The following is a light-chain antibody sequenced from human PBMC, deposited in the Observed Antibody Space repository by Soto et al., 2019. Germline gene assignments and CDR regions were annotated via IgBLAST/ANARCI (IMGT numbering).Light chain of an antibody. Sequence: IVMTQSPATLSVSPGERATLSCRASQSISSNLAWYQQKPGQAPRLLIDDASTRAAGIPARFNGGGSGTEFTLTISSLQSEDFAVYYCQQYDDWPWTFGHGTKVDIK. CDR2: DAS. J-gene: IGKJ1*01. V-gene: IGKV3-15*01. CDR1: QSISSN. CDR3: QQYDDWPWT.